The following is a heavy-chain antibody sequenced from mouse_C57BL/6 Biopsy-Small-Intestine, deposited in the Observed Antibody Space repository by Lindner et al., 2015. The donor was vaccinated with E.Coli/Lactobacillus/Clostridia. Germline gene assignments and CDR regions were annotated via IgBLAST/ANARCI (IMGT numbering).Heavy chain of an antibody. CDR2: IDPEDGET. CDR1: GFNIKDYY. J-gene: IGHJ3*01. V-gene: IGHV14-2*01. Sequence: LQESGAELVKPGASVKLSCTASGFNIKDYYMHWVKQRTEQGLEWIGRIDPEDGETKYAPKFQGKATITADTSSNTPYLQLSSLTSEDSAVYYCARSFEHGSSYKAWFAYWGQGTLVTVSA. CDR3: ARSFEHGSSYKAWFAY. D-gene: IGHD1-1*01.